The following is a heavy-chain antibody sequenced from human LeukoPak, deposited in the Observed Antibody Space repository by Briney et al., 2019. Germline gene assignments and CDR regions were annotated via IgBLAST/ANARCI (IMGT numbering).Heavy chain of an antibody. CDR1: GYTSTDYC. CDR2: IDPDDGET. V-gene: IGHV1-69-2*01. Sequence: GASVKVSCKASGYTSTDYCIHWVQQAPGKGLEWMGLIDPDDGETVYAEKFQGRITITADASMDTAFLSLSSLTYVDTAVYYCASGPVLGAYYLDYWGQGTLVTV. D-gene: IGHD2-2*01. CDR3: ASGPVLGAYYLDY. J-gene: IGHJ4*02.